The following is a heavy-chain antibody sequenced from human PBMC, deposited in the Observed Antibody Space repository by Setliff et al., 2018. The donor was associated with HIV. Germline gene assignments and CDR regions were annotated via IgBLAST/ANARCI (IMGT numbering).Heavy chain of an antibody. Sequence: PSETLSLTCAVSGVSITSADYYWSWIRQHPVKGLEWIGYTYSSGNNYYNPSLKSRLVVSVDESKNQFSLNLSSVTAADTAVYYCARGYCSGGFCHPNYYHYMDVWGKGTTVTSP. CDR3: ARGYCSGGFCHPNYYHYMDV. J-gene: IGHJ6*03. CDR1: GVSITSADYY. V-gene: IGHV4-31*11. D-gene: IGHD2-15*01. CDR2: TYSSGNN.